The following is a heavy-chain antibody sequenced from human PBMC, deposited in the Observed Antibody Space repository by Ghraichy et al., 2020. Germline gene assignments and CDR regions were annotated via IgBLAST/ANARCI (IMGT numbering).Heavy chain of an antibody. D-gene: IGHD5-24*01. CDR2: INHSGST. V-gene: IGHV4-34*01. Sequence: SETLSLTCAVYGGSFSGYQWTWIRQPPGEGLEWIGDINHSGSTNYNVSLKSRVIISLDTYRNQFSLRLSSVTAADTAVYYCARATIRDAMDVWGQGTTVTVS. CDR3: ARATIRDAMDV. J-gene: IGHJ6*02. CDR1: GGSFSGYQ.